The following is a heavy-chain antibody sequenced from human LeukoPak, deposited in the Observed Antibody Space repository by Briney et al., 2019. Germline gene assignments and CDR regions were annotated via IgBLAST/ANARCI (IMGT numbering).Heavy chain of an antibody. CDR2: IYPGDSDT. J-gene: IGHJ5*02. Sequence: GASLKISCKGSGYSFTSYWIGWVRQMPGKGLEWMGIIYPGDSDTRYSPSFQGQVTISADKSISTAYLQWSSLKASDTAMYYCARQYYYDSSGYPYNWFDPWGQGTLVTVSS. D-gene: IGHD3-22*01. V-gene: IGHV5-51*01. CDR1: GYSFTSYW. CDR3: ARQYYYDSSGYPYNWFDP.